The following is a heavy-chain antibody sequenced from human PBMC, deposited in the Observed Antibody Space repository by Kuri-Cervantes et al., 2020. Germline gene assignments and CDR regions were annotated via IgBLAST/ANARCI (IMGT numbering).Heavy chain of an antibody. J-gene: IGHJ4*02. D-gene: IGHD6-19*01. CDR1: GFSFSDYY. Sequence: GESLKISCAASGFSFSDYYMNWIRQAPGRGLEWVSYISGSGITIYYAGSVKGRFTISRDNSKNTLYLQMNSLRAEDTAVYYCAKYGRAVAPTGSYYFDYWGQGTLVTVSS. CDR3: AKYGRAVAPTGSYYFDY. V-gene: IGHV3-11*01. CDR2: ISGSGITI.